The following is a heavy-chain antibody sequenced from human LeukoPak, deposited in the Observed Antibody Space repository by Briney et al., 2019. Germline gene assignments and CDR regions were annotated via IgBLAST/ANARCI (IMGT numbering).Heavy chain of an antibody. Sequence: GGSLRLSCSASGFTFSSYAMHWVRQAPGKGLEYVSAISSNGGSTYYADSVKGRFTISRDNSKNTLYLQMSSLRAEDTAVYYCVKDGGLLYFDWSIFPDDAFDIWGQGTMVAVSS. CDR3: VKDGGLLYFDWSIFPDDAFDI. J-gene: IGHJ3*02. D-gene: IGHD3-9*01. CDR2: ISSNGGST. V-gene: IGHV3-64D*06. CDR1: GFTFSSYA.